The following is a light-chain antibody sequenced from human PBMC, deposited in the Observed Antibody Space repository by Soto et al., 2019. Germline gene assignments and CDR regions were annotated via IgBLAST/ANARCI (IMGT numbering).Light chain of an antibody. CDR2: RNN. Sequence: QSVLTQPPSASRTPGQRVTISCSGSSSNIGSNYVYWYQQLPGTAPKLLIYRNNQRPSGVPDRFSGSKSGTSASLAISGLRSEDEADYYCAAWDDSLSGPVFGGGTKLTV. J-gene: IGLJ2*01. CDR3: AAWDDSLSGPV. V-gene: IGLV1-47*01. CDR1: SSNIGSNY.